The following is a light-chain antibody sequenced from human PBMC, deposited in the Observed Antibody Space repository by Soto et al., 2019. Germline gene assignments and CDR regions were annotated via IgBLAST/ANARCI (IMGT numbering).Light chain of an antibody. V-gene: IGKV3-15*01. CDR1: QSVSSN. Sequence: EIVMTQSPATLSVSPGERATLSCRASQSVSSNLAWYQQKPGQAPRLLIDGASTRATGIPARFSGSGSGTDFTLTISRLEPEDFAVYYWQQYGSSGTFGQGTKVDI. CDR2: GAS. J-gene: IGKJ1*01. CDR3: QQYGSSGT.